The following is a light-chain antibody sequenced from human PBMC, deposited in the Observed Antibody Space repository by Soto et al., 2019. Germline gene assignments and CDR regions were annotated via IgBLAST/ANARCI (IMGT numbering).Light chain of an antibody. V-gene: IGKV4-1*01. CDR1: QSVLYSSSNKNY. CDR3: QQYFNTPWT. J-gene: IGKJ1*01. Sequence: VLTEPPESLALSLSQGATLSCKSSQSVLYSSSNKNYLAWYRQNQGQPPEXLIYWASTRESGVPDRISGSGSETDLTLTITSLQAEDVAIYYCQQYFNTPWTLGQGTKVDIK. CDR2: WAS.